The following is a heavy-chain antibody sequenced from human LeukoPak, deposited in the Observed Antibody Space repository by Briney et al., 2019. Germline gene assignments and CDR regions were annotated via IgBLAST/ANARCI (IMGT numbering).Heavy chain of an antibody. Sequence: PSETLSLTCIVSGGSISSYYGSWVRQPPGKGLEWIGYIYYSGSTHYNPSLKSRVTIYVDTSKNQFSLKLRSVTAADTAVYYCASRKRGDYIGLEFDYWGQGTLVTVSS. D-gene: IGHD4-17*01. CDR1: GGSISSYY. V-gene: IGHV4-59*08. CDR2: IYYSGST. J-gene: IGHJ4*02. CDR3: ASRKRGDYIGLEFDY.